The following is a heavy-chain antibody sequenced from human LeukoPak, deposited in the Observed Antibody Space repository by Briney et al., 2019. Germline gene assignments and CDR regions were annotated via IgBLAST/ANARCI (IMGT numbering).Heavy chain of an antibody. J-gene: IGHJ2*01. V-gene: IGHV3-21*01. CDR2: ISSSGDYI. CDR3: VRDLVRGVHPVFYFDL. Sequence: GGSLRLSCAASGFTFSSYAMSWVRQAPGKGLEWVSSISSSGDYIYSADSVKGRSTISRDNAKNSLYLQMTNLSAEDTAVYFCVRDLVRGVHPVFYFDLWGRGTLVTVSS. CDR1: GFTFSSYA. D-gene: IGHD3-10*01.